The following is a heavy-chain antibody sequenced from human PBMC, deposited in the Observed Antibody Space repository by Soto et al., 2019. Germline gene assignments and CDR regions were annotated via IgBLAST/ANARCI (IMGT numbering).Heavy chain of an antibody. CDR1: GYTCTSYA. CDR3: ARAITVVREKRGGYCYYYMDV. D-gene: IGHD3-10*01. V-gene: IGHV1-3*01. CDR2: INAGNGNT. J-gene: IGHJ6*03. Sequence: ASVKVSCKASGYTCTSYAMDWVRQAPGQRLDWMGGINAGNGNTKYSQKFQGRVTITRDTSASTAYMELSSLRSEDTAVYYCARAITVVREKRGGYCYYYMDVWGKGTTVTVSS.